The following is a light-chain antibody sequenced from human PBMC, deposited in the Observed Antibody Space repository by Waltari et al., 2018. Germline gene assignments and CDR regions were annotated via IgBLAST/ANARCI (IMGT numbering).Light chain of an antibody. Sequence: QSVLTQPASVSASPGQSITISCSGTSSDVGGYNYVSWYQQHPGKAPKLMIYNVNYRPSGISARFAGSKSGNTASLSISALQSEDEAAYYCCSYTSSRTWVFGGGTKLTVL. V-gene: IGLV2-14*03. CDR2: NVN. J-gene: IGLJ3*02. CDR3: CSYTSSRTWV. CDR1: SSDVGGYNY.